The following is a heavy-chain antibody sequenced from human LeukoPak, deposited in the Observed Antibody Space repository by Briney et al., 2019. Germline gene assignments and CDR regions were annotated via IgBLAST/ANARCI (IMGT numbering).Heavy chain of an antibody. CDR3: ARDLDRDYVWGSYRYPDFDY. CDR2: IKEDGSER. Sequence: GGSLRLSCEGSAFIFSGHWMNWVRQTPGKGLEWVASIKEDGSERQYVDSVKGRFSISRDNTKGSLFLQLNSLRAEDTAVYYCARDLDRDYVWGSYRYPDFDYWGQGTLVTVSS. J-gene: IGHJ4*02. CDR1: AFIFSGHW. D-gene: IGHD3-16*02. V-gene: IGHV3-7*03.